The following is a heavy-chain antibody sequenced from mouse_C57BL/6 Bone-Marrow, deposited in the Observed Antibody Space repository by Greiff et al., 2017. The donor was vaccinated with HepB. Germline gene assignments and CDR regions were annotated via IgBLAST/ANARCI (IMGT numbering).Heavy chain of an antibody. V-gene: IGHV1-53*01. J-gene: IGHJ3*01. CDR1: GYTFTSYW. D-gene: IGHD1-1*01. Sequence: QVQLKQPGTELVKPGASVKLSCKASGYTFTSYWMHWVKQRPGQGLEWIGNINPSNGGTNYNEKFKSKATLTVDKSSSTAYMQLSSLTSEDSAVYYCARNRALLLGFAYWGQGTLVTVSA. CDR3: ARNRALLLGFAY. CDR2: INPSNGGT.